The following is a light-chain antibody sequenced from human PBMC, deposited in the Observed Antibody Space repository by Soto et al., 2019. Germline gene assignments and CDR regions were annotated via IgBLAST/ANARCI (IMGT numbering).Light chain of an antibody. J-gene: IGKJ2*01. CDR1: QSVSSSY. V-gene: IGKV3-20*01. CDR3: QQYGISPPYT. Sequence: EIVLTQSPGTLSLSPGERATLSCRASQSVSSSYLAWYQQKPGQAPRLLIYGASSRATGIPDRFSGSGSGTDFTLTISRLEPEDFAVYNCQQYGISPPYTFGQGTKLEIK. CDR2: GAS.